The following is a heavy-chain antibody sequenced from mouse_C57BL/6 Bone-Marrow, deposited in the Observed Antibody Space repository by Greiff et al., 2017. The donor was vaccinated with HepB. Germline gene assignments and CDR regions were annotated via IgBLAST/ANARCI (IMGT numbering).Heavy chain of an antibody. V-gene: IGHV6-3*01. J-gene: IGHJ2*01. D-gene: IGHD3-2*02. CDR1: GFTFSNYW. Sequence: EVKLEESGGGLVQPGGSMKLSCVASGFTFSNYWMNWVRQSPEKGLEWVAQIRLKSDNYATHYAESVKGRFTISRDDSKSSVYLQMNNLRAEDTGIYYCTRQLRRDYYFDYWGQGTTLTVSS. CDR3: TRQLRRDYYFDY. CDR2: IRLKSDNYAT.